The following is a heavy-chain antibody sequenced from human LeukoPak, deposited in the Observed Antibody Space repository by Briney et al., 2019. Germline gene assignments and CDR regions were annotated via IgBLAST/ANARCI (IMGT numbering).Heavy chain of an antibody. CDR2: INHSGST. D-gene: IGHD1-26*01. V-gene: IGHV4-34*08. CDR3: AMMTRELPNYYYYYYMDV. Sequence: PGRSLRLSCAASGFTFSSYAMHWVRQAPGKGLEWIGEINHSGSTNYNPSLKSRVTISVDTSKNQFSLKLSSVTAADTAVYYCAMMTRELPNYYYYYYMDVWGKGTTVTVSS. CDR1: GFTFSSYA. J-gene: IGHJ6*03.